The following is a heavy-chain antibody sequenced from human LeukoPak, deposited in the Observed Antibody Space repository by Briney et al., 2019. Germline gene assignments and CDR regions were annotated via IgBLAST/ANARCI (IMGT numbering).Heavy chain of an antibody. CDR2: ISWNSGSI. Sequence: GGSLRLSCAASGFTFDDYAMHWVRQAPGKGLEWVSGISWNSGSIGYADSVKGRFTISRDNAKNSLYLQMNSLRAEDTALYYCAKDQLAAAGIDYWGQGTLVTVSS. D-gene: IGHD6-13*01. V-gene: IGHV3-9*01. J-gene: IGHJ4*02. CDR1: GFTFDDYA. CDR3: AKDQLAAAGIDY.